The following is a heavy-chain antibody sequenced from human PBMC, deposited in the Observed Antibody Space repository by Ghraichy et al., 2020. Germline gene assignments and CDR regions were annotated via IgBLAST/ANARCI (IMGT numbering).Heavy chain of an antibody. CDR1: GGTFSSYA. J-gene: IGHJ3*02. Sequence: SVKVSCKASGGTFSSYAISWVRQAPGQGLEWMGGIIPIFGTANYAQKFQGRVTITADESTSTAYMELSSLRSEDTAVYYCARDIAVAEDDAFDIWGQGTMVTVSS. V-gene: IGHV1-69*13. CDR3: ARDIAVAEDDAFDI. CDR2: IIPIFGTA. D-gene: IGHD6-19*01.